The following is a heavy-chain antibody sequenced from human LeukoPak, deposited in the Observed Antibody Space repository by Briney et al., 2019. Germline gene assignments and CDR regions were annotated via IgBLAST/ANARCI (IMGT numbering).Heavy chain of an antibody. J-gene: IGHJ4*02. CDR1: GFTVSSNY. D-gene: IGHD2-15*01. Sequence: PGGSLRLSCAASGFTVSSNYMSWVRQAPGKGLEWVSGISWNSGSIGYADSVKGRFTISRDNAKNSLYLQMNSLRAEDTALYYCAKDIGDCSGGSCYGGFDYWGQGTLVTVSS. V-gene: IGHV3-9*01. CDR2: ISWNSGSI. CDR3: AKDIGDCSGGSCYGGFDY.